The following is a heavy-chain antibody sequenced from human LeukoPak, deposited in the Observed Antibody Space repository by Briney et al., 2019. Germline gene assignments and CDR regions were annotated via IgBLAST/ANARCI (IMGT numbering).Heavy chain of an antibody. D-gene: IGHD6-13*01. CDR3: ARASGYSSSWYGNYYYGMDV. Sequence: GGSLGLSCAASGFTFSSYGMHWVRQAPGKGLEWVAVIWYDGSNKYYADSVKGRFTISRDNSKNTLYLQMNSLRAEDTAVYYCARASGYSSSWYGNYYYGMDVWAKGPRSPSP. CDR2: IWYDGSNK. CDR1: GFTFSSYG. J-gene: IGHJ6*02. V-gene: IGHV3-33*01.